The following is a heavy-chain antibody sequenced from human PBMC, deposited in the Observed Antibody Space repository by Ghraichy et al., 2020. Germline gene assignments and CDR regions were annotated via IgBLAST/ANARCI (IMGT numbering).Heavy chain of an antibody. D-gene: IGHD4-17*01. CDR2: LYFSGST. Sequence: SETLSLTCTVSGGSISSNSYYWAWIRQPPGKGLEWIGSLYFSGSTYYNPSLKSRLTISVDTSKNQFSLKMTSVTAADTAVYYCAGHYDYGDYDDYWGQGTLVTVSS. CDR3: AGHYDYGDYDDY. V-gene: IGHV4-39*01. CDR1: GGSISSNSYY. J-gene: IGHJ4*02.